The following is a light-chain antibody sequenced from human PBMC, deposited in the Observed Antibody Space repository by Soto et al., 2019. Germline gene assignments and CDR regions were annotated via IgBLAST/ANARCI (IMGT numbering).Light chain of an antibody. CDR2: EAS. J-gene: IGKJ1*01. CDR3: QHYRRNTWS. CDR1: QSISGW. V-gene: IGKV1-5*01. Sequence: DIQMTQSPYTLSASVGDRVTITCRASQSISGWLAWYQQKPGTAPKLLIYEASNLESGVPSRFSGSGSGTEFTLTITTLQPDDFATYFCQHYRRNTWSFGPGTKGDIK.